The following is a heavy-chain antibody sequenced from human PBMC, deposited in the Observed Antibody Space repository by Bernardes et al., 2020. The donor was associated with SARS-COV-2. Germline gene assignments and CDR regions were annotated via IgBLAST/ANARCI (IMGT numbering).Heavy chain of an antibody. CDR2: ISYDGSKE. CDR1: GFTFGSYG. CDR3: AKVTRSYSNAWFGIDY. Sequence: GGSLRLSCAASGFTFGSYGIHWLRQAPGKGLEWVALISYDGSKEYYADSVKGRFTISRDSSKSTLYLQMNSLRAEDTAVYYCAKVTRSYSNAWFGIDYWGQGTLVIVSS. J-gene: IGHJ4*02. D-gene: IGHD4-4*01. V-gene: IGHV3-30*18.